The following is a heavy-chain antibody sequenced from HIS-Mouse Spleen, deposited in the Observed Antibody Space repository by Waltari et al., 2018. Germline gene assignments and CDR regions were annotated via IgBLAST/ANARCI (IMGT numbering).Heavy chain of an antibody. V-gene: IGHV4-39*07. Sequence: QLQLQESGPGLVKPSVTLSLTCTVSGGSLSSGSYYWGWIRQPPGKGLEWIGSIYYSGSTYYNPSLKSRVTISVDTSKNQFSLKLSSVTAADTAVYYCAREIPYSSSWYDWYFDLWGRGTLVTVSS. D-gene: IGHD6-13*01. CDR3: AREIPYSSSWYDWYFDL. CDR1: GGSLSSGSYY. J-gene: IGHJ2*01. CDR2: IYYSGST.